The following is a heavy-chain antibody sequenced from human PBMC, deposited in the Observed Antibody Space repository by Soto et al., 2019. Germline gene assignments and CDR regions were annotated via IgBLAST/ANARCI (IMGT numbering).Heavy chain of an antibody. CDR1: GFTFSNAW. D-gene: IGHD3-10*01. CDR3: TTDRVFSIHPWTEGLLWFGELDY. J-gene: IGHJ4*02. CDR2: IKSKTDGGTT. Sequence: PGGSLRLSCAASGFTFSNAWMNWVRQAPGKGLEWVGRIKSKTDGGTTDYAAPVKGRFTISRDDSKNTLYLQMNSLKTEDTAVYYCTTDRVFSIHPWTEGLLWFGELDYWGQGTLVTVSS. V-gene: IGHV3-15*07.